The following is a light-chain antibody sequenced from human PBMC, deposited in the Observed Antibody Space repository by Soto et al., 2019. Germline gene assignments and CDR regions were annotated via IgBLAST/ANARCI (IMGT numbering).Light chain of an antibody. J-gene: IGKJ5*01. Sequence: SELTQSQGSLSFTPGKGSDLCCSPSETIKKNYLAWYQQQPGQAPRLLIYAASRRATGIPDRFSGGGSGTDFTLTICRLEPEDIAVFYCQQYAESPITFGQGTRLEIK. CDR3: QQYAESPIT. V-gene: IGKV3-20*01. CDR1: ETIKKNY. CDR2: AAS.